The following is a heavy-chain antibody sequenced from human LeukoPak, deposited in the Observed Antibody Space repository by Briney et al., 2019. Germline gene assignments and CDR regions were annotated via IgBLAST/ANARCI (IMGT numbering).Heavy chain of an antibody. CDR2: INHSGST. J-gene: IGHJ5*02. D-gene: IGHD3-10*01. V-gene: IGHV4-34*01. Sequence: PSETLSLTCAVYGGSFSGYYWSWIRQPPGKGLEWIGEINHSGSTNYNPSLKSRVTISVGTSKNQFSLKLSSVTAADTAVYYCATSPLLWFGESQRWFDPWGQGTLVTVSS. CDR1: GGSFSGYY. CDR3: ATSPLLWFGESQRWFDP.